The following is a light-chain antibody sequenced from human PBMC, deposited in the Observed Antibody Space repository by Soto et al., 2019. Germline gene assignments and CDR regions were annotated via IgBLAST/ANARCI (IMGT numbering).Light chain of an antibody. CDR1: SSDVGGYNY. CDR3: ISYTTSGSLV. J-gene: IGLJ2*01. CDR2: DVS. V-gene: IGLV2-14*01. Sequence: QSVLTQPASVSGSPGQSITISCTGTSSDVGGYNYVSWYQQHPGKAPKLMIYDVSNPPSGVSNRFSGSKSGNTASLTISGLQAEDEADYYCISYTTSGSLVFGGGTKLTVL.